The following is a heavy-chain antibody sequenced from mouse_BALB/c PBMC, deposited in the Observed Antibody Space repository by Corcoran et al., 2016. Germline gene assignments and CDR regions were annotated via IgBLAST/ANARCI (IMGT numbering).Heavy chain of an antibody. V-gene: IGHV3-6*02. CDR1: GYSITSGYY. CDR2: ISYDGSN. CDR3: AMNCDGYYAMVS. J-gene: IGHJ4*01. D-gene: IGHD4-1*01. Sequence: DVQLQESGPGLGKPSQSLSLTCSVTGYSITSGYYWNGIRQFPGNKLEWMVYISYDGSNKYNPTLKNRISITRDTSTNQFFLNLNSVPTGDTATYYCAMNCDGYYAMVSCASGTSSTVSS.